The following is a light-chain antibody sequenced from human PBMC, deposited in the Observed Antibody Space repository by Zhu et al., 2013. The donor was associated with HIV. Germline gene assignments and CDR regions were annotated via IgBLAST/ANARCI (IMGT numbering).Light chain of an antibody. CDR1: QSVSRF. CDR3: QQYGXSPLT. CDR2: RTS. J-gene: IGKJ4*01. Sequence: EIVMTQSPATLSVSPGERVTLSCRASQSVSRFLAWYQQKPGQAPRLLIYRTSTRATGIPDRFSGSGSGTDFTLTISRLEPEDFAVYYCQQYGXSPLTFGGGTTVEIK. V-gene: IGKV3-20*01.